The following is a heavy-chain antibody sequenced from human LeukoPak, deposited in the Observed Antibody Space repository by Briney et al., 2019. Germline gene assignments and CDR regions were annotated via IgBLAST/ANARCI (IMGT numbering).Heavy chain of an antibody. Sequence: PSETPSLTRGVSGGSISNTNWWSWVRQPPGQGLEWIGEISLTGLTHYNPSLESRVTVSLDKCKNQLSLNLTSVTAADTAVYYCSRENGAFSPYGYWGQGILVTVLS. D-gene: IGHD2-8*01. CDR3: SRENGAFSPYGY. CDR2: ISLTGLT. J-gene: IGHJ4*02. V-gene: IGHV4-4*02. CDR1: GGSISNTNW.